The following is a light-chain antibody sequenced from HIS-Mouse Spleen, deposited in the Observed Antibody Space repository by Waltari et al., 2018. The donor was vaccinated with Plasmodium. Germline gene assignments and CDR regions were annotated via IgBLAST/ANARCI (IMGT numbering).Light chain of an antibody. CDR2: EVS. CDR1: SSDVGGYNY. V-gene: IGLV2-8*01. Sequence: QSALTQPPSASGSPGQSVTISCTGTSSDVGGYNYVSWYPQHPGKAPKLMIYEVSKRPSGVPDRFSGSKSGNTASLTVSGLQAEDEADYYCSSYAGSNKLVFGGGTKLTVL. CDR3: SSYAGSNKLV. J-gene: IGLJ2*01.